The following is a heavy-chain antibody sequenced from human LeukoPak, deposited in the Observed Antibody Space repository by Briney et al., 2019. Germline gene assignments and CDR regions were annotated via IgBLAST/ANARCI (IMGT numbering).Heavy chain of an antibody. D-gene: IGHD1-1*01. V-gene: IGHV3-30*18. CDR1: GFTFSSYG. CDR2: ISYDGSNK. CDR3: AKPPGVEPSPFDY. Sequence: PGGSLRLSCAASGFTFSSYGMHWVRQAPGKGLEWVAVISYDGSNKYYADSVKGRFTISRDNSKNTLYLQINSLRAEDTAVYYCAKPPGVEPSPFDYWGQGTLVTVSS. J-gene: IGHJ4*02.